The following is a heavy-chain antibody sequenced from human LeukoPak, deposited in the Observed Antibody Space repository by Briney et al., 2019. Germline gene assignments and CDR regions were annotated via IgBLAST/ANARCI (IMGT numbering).Heavy chain of an antibody. CDR2: INHSGST. J-gene: IGHJ6*02. V-gene: IGHV4-34*01. CDR3: VRDQEPRRGYTYGSNNFYYYGMDV. D-gene: IGHD5-18*01. CDR1: GGSFSGYY. Sequence: PSETLSLTCAVYGGSFSGYYWTWIRQPPGKGLEWIGEINHSGSTNYNPSLKSRVTISIDTSKNQFSLKLSSVTAADTAVYFCVRDQEPRRGYTYGSNNFYYYGMDVWGQGTTVTVSS.